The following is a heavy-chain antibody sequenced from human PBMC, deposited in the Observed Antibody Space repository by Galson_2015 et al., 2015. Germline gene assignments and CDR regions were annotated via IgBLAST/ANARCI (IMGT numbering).Heavy chain of an antibody. D-gene: IGHD2-2*01. V-gene: IGHV3-33*01. CDR1: GFTSSSYG. Sequence: SLRLSCAASGFTSSSYGMHWVRQAPGKGLEWVAVIWYDGSNKYYADSVKGRFTISRDNSKNTLYLQMNSLRAEDTAVYYCARDKFVVPNGGLDYWGQGTLVTVSS. CDR2: IWYDGSNK. CDR3: ARDKFVVPNGGLDY. J-gene: IGHJ4*02.